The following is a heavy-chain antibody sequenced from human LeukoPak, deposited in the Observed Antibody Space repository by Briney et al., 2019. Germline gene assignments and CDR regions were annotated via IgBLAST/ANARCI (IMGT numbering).Heavy chain of an antibody. J-gene: IGHJ5*02. V-gene: IGHV3-11*06. CDR3: ARVVRGEGWFDP. CDR1: GFTFSDYY. Sequence: GGSLRLSCAASGFTFSDYYMSWIRQAPGKGLEWVSYISGSSSYTNYADSVKGRFTISRDNAKNSLYLQMNSLRAEDTAVYYCARVVRGEGWFDPWGQGTLVTVSS. D-gene: IGHD3-10*01. CDR2: ISGSSSYT.